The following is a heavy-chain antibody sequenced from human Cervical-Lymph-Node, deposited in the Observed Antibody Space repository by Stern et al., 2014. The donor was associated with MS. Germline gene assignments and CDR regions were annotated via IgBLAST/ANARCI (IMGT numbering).Heavy chain of an antibody. D-gene: IGHD4-17*01. J-gene: IGHJ4*02. Sequence: VQLVESGGGLEQPGGSLRLSCAASGFTFSDYAMNWVRQAPGKGLQWVSTISGGGRRTYYADSVKGRFTISRENSKNTLYLQMISLRAEDTAVYYCAKEESDYTSPYYFDTWGQGTLVTVSS. CDR2: ISGGGRRT. V-gene: IGHV3-23*04. CDR1: GFTFSDYA. CDR3: AKEESDYTSPYYFDT.